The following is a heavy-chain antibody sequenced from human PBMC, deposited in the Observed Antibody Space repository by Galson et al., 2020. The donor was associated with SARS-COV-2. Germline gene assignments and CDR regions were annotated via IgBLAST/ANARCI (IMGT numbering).Heavy chain of an antibody. D-gene: IGHD6-13*01. CDR1: GFTLNAFW. CDR2: IRQDGGQR. CDR3: ARAFSSLVPNFDF. J-gene: IGHJ4*02. V-gene: IGHV3-7*03. Sequence: GGSLRLSCVASGFTLNAFWMTWVRQAPGKGLEWVANIRQDGGQRNYVDSVKGRFTISRDNAKNSVHLQMTSLRAEDTAMYYCARAFSSLVPNFDFWGQGTQVTVSS.